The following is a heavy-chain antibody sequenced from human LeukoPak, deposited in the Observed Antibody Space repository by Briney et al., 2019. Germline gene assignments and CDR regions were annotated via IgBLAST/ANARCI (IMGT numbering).Heavy chain of an antibody. Sequence: PSETLSLTCTVAGGSISSYYWSWIRQPPGKGLEWIGYIYYSGSTNYNPSLKSRVTISVDTSKNQFSLKLSSVTAADTAVYYCARGRTAMVTYSIDYWGQGTLVTVSS. J-gene: IGHJ4*02. CDR2: IYYSGST. CDR1: GGSISSYY. CDR3: ARGRTAMVTYSIDY. D-gene: IGHD5-18*01. V-gene: IGHV4-59*01.